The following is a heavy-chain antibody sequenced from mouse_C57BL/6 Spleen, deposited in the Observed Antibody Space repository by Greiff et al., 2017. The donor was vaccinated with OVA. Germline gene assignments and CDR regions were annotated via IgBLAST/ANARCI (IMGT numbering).Heavy chain of an antibody. CDR1: GFTFSSYG. V-gene: IGHV5-6*01. CDR2: ISSGGSYT. J-gene: IGHJ2*01. CDR3: ARPGDY. Sequence: EVQLVESGGDLVKPGGSLKLSCAASGFTFSSYGMSWVRQTPDKRLEWVATISSGGSYTYYPDSVKGRFTISRDNAKNTPYLQTSSLKSEDTATYYCARPGDYWGQGTTLTVSS.